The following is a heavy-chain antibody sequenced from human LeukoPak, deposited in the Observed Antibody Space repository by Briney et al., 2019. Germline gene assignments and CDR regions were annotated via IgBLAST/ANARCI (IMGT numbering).Heavy chain of an antibody. CDR3: VRHGDSDSCLAN. J-gene: IGHJ4*02. V-gene: IGHV3-21*01. Sequence: GGSLRLSCVVSGFSVSNNYIIWVRQAPGKGLEWVSSICSTSSCIYYADSVKGRFTISRDNAKNSLYLQMNSLRAEDTAVYYCVRHGDSDSCLANWGQGTLVTVSS. CDR1: GFSVSNNY. CDR2: ICSTSSCI. D-gene: IGHD2-2*01.